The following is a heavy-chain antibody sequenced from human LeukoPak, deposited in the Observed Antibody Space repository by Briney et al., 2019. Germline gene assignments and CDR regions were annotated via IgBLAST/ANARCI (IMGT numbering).Heavy chain of an antibody. V-gene: IGHV1-69*05. J-gene: IGHJ6*03. CDR1: GGTFSSYA. CDR2: IIPIFGTA. Sequence: GASVKVSCKASGGTFSSYAISWVRQAPGQGLEWMGGIIPIFGTANYAQKFQGRVTITTDESTSTAYMELSSLRSEDTAVYYCARVQQPKYYYYMDVWGKGTTVTVSS. CDR3: ARVQQPKYYYYMDV. D-gene: IGHD6-13*01.